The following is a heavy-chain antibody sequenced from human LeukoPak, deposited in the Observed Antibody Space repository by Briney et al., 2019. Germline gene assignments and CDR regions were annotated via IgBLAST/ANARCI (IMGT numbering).Heavy chain of an antibody. V-gene: IGHV7-4-1*02. J-gene: IGHJ6*03. CDR2: INTNTGNP. CDR3: ARGYSYGYYYMDV. D-gene: IGHD5-18*01. Sequence: ASVKVSCKASGYTFTSYDINWVRQATGQGLEWMGWINTNTGNPTYAQGFTGRFVFSLDTSVSTAYLQISSLKAEDTAVYYCARGYSYGYYYMDVWGKGTTVTVSS. CDR1: GYTFTSYD.